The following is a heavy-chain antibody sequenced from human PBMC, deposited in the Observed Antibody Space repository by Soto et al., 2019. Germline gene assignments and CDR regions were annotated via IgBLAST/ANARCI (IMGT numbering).Heavy chain of an antibody. J-gene: IGHJ6*02. CDR2: IYYSGST. D-gene: IGHD6-19*01. CDR3: ARNAVAGRDYYYYGMDV. Sequence: SETLSLTCTVSGGSISSGGYYWSWIRQHPGKGLEWIGYIYYSGSTYYNPSLKSRVTISVDTSKNQFSLKLSSVTAADTAVYYCARNAVAGRDYYYYGMDVWGQGTTVSVSS. CDR1: GGSISSGGYY. V-gene: IGHV4-31*03.